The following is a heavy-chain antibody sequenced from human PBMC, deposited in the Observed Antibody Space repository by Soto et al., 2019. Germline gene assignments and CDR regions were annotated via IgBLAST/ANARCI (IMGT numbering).Heavy chain of an antibody. CDR3: ARLGVGYYYDSSGYS. CDR1: GGTFSSYA. V-gene: IGHV1-69*01. J-gene: IGHJ5*02. Sequence: QVQLVQSGAEVKKPGSSVKVSCKASGGTFSSYAISWVRQAPGQGLEWMGGIIPIFGTANYAQKFQGRVTITADESTSTAYMELSSLRSEDSAVYYCARLGVGYYYDSSGYSWGQGTLVTVSS. D-gene: IGHD3-22*01. CDR2: IIPIFGTA.